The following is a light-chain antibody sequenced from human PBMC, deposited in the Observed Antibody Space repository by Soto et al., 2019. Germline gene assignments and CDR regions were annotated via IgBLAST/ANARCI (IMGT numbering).Light chain of an antibody. CDR1: QGIGDT. CDR3: QPYNNWPLT. CDR2: DTS. V-gene: IGKV3-15*01. J-gene: IGKJ4*01. Sequence: EVVMRQSPAALSVSPGEGATISCRASQGIGDTLAWYQHKPGQTPRLLIYDTSTRATGVPTRFSGSRSGAEGTLTINSLQSEDLAVDYGQPYNNWPLTVGGGTKVDIK.